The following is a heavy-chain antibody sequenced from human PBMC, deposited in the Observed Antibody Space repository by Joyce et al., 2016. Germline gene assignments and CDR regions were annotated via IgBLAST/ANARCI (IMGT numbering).Heavy chain of an antibody. CDR1: GFTFDDYA. D-gene: IGHD3-22*01. CDR3: ARIFDSSGYGAFDF. J-gene: IGHJ3*01. Sequence: EVQLVESGGDSVQPGRSLRLSCAASGFTFDDYAMHWVRQAPGKGLEWVSSITWNSDNIAYADSVRCRFTISRDNAKNSLYLQMSSLRTEDTALYYCARIFDSSGYGAFDFWGQGTMVTVSS. CDR2: ITWNSDNI. V-gene: IGHV3-9*01.